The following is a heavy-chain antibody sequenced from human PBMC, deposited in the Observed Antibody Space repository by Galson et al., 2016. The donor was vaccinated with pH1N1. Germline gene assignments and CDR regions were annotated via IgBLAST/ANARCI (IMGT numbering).Heavy chain of an antibody. J-gene: IGHJ4*02. CDR1: GLTFSSYA. CDR2: ISGSGFTT. D-gene: IGHD4-11*01. V-gene: IGHV3-23*01. CDR3: AKGGHYSSFDY. Sequence: SLRLSCAASGLTFSSYAMSWVRQAPGKGLEWVSTISGSGFTTFFADSVKGRFTISRDNSKNTFHLQLNSLKAEDTAIYYCAKGGHYSSFDYWGQGALGTVSS.